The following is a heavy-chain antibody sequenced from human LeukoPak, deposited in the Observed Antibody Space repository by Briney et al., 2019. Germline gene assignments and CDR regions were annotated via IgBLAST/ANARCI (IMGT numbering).Heavy chain of an antibody. Sequence: SETLSLTCAVYGGSFRGYYWSWIRQPPGKGLEWIGEINHSGSTNYNPSLKSRVTISVDTSKNQFSLKLSSIPATDTAVYYCATDCSSTSCSLDYWGQGTLVTVSS. CDR3: ATDCSSTSCSLDY. D-gene: IGHD2-2*01. CDR2: INHSGST. V-gene: IGHV4-34*01. CDR1: GGSFRGYY. J-gene: IGHJ4*02.